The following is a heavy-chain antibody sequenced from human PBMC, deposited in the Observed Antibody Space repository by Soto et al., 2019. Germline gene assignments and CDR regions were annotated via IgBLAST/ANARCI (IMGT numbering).Heavy chain of an antibody. D-gene: IGHD1-1*01. J-gene: IGHJ5*02. Sequence: SETLSLTCTVSGGSISSYYWSWIRQPPGKGLEWIGYIYYSGSTNYNPSLKSRVTISVDTSKNQFSLKLSSVTAADTAVYYCARQVQLGWYDPWGQGSLVPGSA. CDR2: IYYSGST. CDR1: GGSISSYY. V-gene: IGHV4-59*08. CDR3: ARQVQLGWYDP.